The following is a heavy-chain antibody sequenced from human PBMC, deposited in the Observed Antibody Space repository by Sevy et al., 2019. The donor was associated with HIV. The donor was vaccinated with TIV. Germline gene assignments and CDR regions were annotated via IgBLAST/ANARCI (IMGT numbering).Heavy chain of an antibody. V-gene: IGHV3-33*06. D-gene: IGHD2-15*01. CDR3: AKDQGGTRYYFDY. J-gene: IGHJ4*02. Sequence: GGSLRLSCAASGFTFSSYGMHWVRQAPGKGLEWVAVIWYDGSNKYYADSVKGRFTISRDNSKNTLYLQMNSLRAEDTAVYYCAKDQGGTRYYFDYWGQGTLVTVS. CDR2: IWYDGSNK. CDR1: GFTFSSYG.